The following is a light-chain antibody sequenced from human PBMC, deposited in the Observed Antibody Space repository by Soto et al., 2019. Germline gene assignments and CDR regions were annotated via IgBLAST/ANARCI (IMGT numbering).Light chain of an antibody. CDR1: SSDVGGYNY. J-gene: IGLJ3*02. CDR3: CSYTSTNTLV. V-gene: IGLV2-14*01. Sequence: QSALTQPASVSGSPGQSITISCTGTSSDVGGYNYVSWYQHHPGKAPKVMIYEVSNRPSGVSNRFSGSKSGNTASLTISGLQAEDGADYFCCSYTSTNTLVFGGGTKLTVL. CDR2: EVS.